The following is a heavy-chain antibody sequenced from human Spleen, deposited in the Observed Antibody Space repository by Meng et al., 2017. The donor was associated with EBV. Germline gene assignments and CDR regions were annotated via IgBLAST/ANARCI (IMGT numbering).Heavy chain of an antibody. J-gene: IGHJ5*02. CDR2: FYHGGGT. CDR1: GGSISIGGYS. Sequence: QVQLQEPGPGLVKPSQPLSLTCAVPGGSISIGGYSWGWIRQPPGKGLEWIGYFYHGGGTFYNPSLKSRVTISLDESKNQFSLRLSSVTAADTAVYYCARYIDQNHLGNCFDRWGQGALVTVSS. CDR3: ARYIDQNHLGNCFDR. D-gene: IGHD1-14*01. V-gene: IGHV4-30-2*01.